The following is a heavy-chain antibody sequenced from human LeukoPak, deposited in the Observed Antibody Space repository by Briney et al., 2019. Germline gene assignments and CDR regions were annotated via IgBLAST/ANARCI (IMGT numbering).Heavy chain of an antibody. CDR3: ARGRRSAPFDY. V-gene: IGHV1-8*01. Sequence: ASVKVSCKASGYTFTSYDINWVRQATGQGLGWMGWTNPNSGNTGYAQKFQGRVTMTRNTSISTAYMELSSLRSEDTAVYYCARGRRSAPFDYWGQGTLVTVSS. J-gene: IGHJ4*02. CDR2: TNPNSGNT. CDR1: GYTFTSYD. D-gene: IGHD2-15*01.